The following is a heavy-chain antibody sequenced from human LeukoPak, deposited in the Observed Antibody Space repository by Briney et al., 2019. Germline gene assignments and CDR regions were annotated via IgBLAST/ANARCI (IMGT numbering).Heavy chain of an antibody. CDR3: ARDVSHRQLDY. D-gene: IGHD2/OR15-2a*01. Sequence: PTGGSLRLSCAASGLTVSSNYMSWVRQAPGKGLEWVSVIYVDGSTYYADSVKGRFTISRDNSKNTLYLQMNSLRADDTAAYYCARDVSHRQLDYWGQGTLVTVSS. V-gene: IGHV3-66*01. CDR2: IYVDGST. CDR1: GLTVSSNY. J-gene: IGHJ4*02.